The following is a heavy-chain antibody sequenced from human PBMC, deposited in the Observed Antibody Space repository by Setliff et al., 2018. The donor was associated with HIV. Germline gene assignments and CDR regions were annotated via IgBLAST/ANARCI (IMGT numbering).Heavy chain of an antibody. CDR3: AKEPKLGGIAAPFDY. CDR2: ISDGGGST. J-gene: IGHJ4*02. Sequence: GESLRLSCAASGFTFSSYPMSWVRQSPGKGPEWVSAISDGGGSTYYAVSVKGRFTISRDNSKNTLYLQMNSLRVEDTAVYYCAKEPKLGGIAAPFDYWGQGTLVTVSS. D-gene: IGHD6-6*01. CDR1: GFTFSSYP. V-gene: IGHV3-23*01.